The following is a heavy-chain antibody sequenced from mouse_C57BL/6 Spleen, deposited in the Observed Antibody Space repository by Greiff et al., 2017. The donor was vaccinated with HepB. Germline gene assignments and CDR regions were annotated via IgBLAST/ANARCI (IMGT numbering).Heavy chain of an antibody. J-gene: IGHJ1*03. CDR3: ARSWEYYWYFDV. CDR1: GYSFTGYY. D-gene: IGHD4-1*01. Sequence: VQLQHSGPELVKPGASVKISCKASGYSFTGYYMHWVKQSSEKSLEWIGEINPSTGGTSYNQKFKGKATLTVDKSSSTAYMQLKSLTSEDSAVYYCARSWEYYWYFDVWGTGTTVTVSS. CDR2: INPSTGGT. V-gene: IGHV1-43*01.